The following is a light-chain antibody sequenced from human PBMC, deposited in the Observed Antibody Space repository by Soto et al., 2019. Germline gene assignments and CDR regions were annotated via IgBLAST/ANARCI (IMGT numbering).Light chain of an antibody. Sequence: DIQMTQSPSTLSASVGDRVTITCRASQSISSWLAWYQQKPGKAPKLLIYKASSLESGVPSRFSGGGSGTEFTLTISSLQPDDFATYYCQQYTSYSGTFGQGTKVEIK. V-gene: IGKV1-5*03. CDR2: KAS. CDR3: QQYTSYSGT. J-gene: IGKJ1*01. CDR1: QSISSW.